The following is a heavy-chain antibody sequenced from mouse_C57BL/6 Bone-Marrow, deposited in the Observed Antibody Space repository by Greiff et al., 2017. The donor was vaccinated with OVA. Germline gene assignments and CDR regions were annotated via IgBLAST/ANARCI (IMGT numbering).Heavy chain of an antibody. J-gene: IGHJ3*01. D-gene: IGHD2-2*01. CDR3: ARGKIYGYGETWFAY. V-gene: IGHV5-6*01. CDR2: ISSGGSYT. CDR1: GFTFSSYG. Sequence: EVQGVESGGDLVKPGGSLKLSCAASGFTFSSYGMSWVRQTPDKRLEWVATISSGGSYTYYPDSVKGRFTISRDNAKNTLYLQMSSLKSEDTAMYCCARGKIYGYGETWFAYWGQGTLVTVSA.